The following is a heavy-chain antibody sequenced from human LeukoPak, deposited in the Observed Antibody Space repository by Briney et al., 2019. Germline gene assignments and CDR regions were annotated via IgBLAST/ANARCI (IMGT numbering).Heavy chain of an antibody. D-gene: IGHD1-26*01. CDR2: IYHSGST. Sequence: SETLSLTCAASGGSISSSNWWSWVRQPPGKGLEWIGEIYHSGSTNYNPSLKSRVTISVDKSKNQFSLKLSSVTAADTAVYYCARVSSGATTVDYWGQGTLVTVSS. J-gene: IGHJ4*02. CDR3: ARVSSGATTVDY. CDR1: GGSISSSNW. V-gene: IGHV4-4*02.